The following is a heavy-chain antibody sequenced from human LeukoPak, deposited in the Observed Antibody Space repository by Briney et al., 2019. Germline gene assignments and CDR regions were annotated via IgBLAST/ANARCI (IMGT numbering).Heavy chain of an antibody. CDR2: IYYSGSS. CDR3: ARVPRSYYYYYYMDV. CDR1: GGSISGYH. J-gene: IGHJ6*03. Sequence: SETLSLTCNVSGGSISGYHWSWIRQPPGKGLEWLGYIYYSGSSNYNPSLKSRVTMSADTSKNQFSLKLSSVTAADTAVYYCARVPRSYYYYYYMDVXXXGTTVTVSS. V-gene: IGHV4-59*01.